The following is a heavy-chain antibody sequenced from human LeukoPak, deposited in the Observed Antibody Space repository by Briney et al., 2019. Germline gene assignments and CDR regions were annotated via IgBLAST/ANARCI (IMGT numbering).Heavy chain of an antibody. CDR3: ARDRAEGKTWVEFDP. CDR1: GFIVNWYA. CDR2: IYSDGVT. V-gene: IGHV3-66*02. Sequence: GGSLRLSCAAPGFIVNWYAMSWVRQAPGKGLAWVSLIYSDGVTQYADSVKGRFTISRDNSKNTLYLQMNSLRDEDTAVYFCARDRAEGKTWVEFDPWGQGTLVTVSS. J-gene: IGHJ5*02.